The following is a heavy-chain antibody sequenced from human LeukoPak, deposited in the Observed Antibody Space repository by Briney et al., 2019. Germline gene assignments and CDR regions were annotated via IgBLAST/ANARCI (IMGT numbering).Heavy chain of an antibody. Sequence: ASVKVSCKVSGYTLTELSMHWVRQAPGKGLEWMGGFDPEDGETIYAQKFQGRVTTTEDTSTDTAYMELSSLRSEDTAVYYCATGLVVVAATAIDYWGQGTLVTVSS. CDR1: GYTLTELS. D-gene: IGHD2-15*01. V-gene: IGHV1-24*01. CDR2: FDPEDGET. J-gene: IGHJ4*02. CDR3: ATGLVVVAATAIDY.